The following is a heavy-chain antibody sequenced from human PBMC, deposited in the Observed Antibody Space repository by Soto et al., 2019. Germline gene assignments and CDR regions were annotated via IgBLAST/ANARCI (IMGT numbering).Heavy chain of an antibody. D-gene: IGHD2-2*01. Sequence: SEALSLTCAVSGGSISSVGYSWSWIRQPPGKGLEWIGYVYYSGSTYYNPSLKSRVTMSVDTSKNQFALKLRSVTAADTAVYYCARGRPSIPAGAIFWFDPWGQGVLVTVS. V-gene: IGHV4-30-2*05. J-gene: IGHJ5*02. CDR3: ARGRPSIPAGAIFWFDP. CDR1: GGSISSVGYS. CDR2: VYYSGST.